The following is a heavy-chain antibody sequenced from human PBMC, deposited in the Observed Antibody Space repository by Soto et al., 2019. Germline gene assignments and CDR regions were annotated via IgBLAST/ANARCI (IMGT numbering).Heavy chain of an antibody. D-gene: IGHD4-17*01. CDR2: ITGSGRST. CDR1: GFTFSNYA. Sequence: EVQLLESGGDLVQPGGSLRLSCALSGFTFSNYAMNWVHQAPGKGLEWVSAITGSGRSTYYAESVKGRFTISRDNSKNTLYLQMNSLRAEDTAVYYCANYYGDYAGGEFFQHWGQGTLVTVSS. V-gene: IGHV3-23*01. CDR3: ANYYGDYAGGEFFQH. J-gene: IGHJ1*01.